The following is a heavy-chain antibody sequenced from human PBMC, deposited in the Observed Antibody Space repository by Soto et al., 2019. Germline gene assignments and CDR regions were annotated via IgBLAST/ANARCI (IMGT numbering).Heavy chain of an antibody. D-gene: IGHD1-7*01. J-gene: IGHJ4*02. V-gene: IGHV3-30*03. CDR3: ARVVTGTTAY. Sequence: GGSLRLSCAASGFTSSSYGMHWVRQAPGKGLEWVAVISYDGSNKYYADSVKGRFTISRDNSKNTLYLQMNSLRAEDTAVYYCARVVTGTTAYWGQGTLVTVSS. CDR1: GFTSSSYG. CDR2: ISYDGSNK.